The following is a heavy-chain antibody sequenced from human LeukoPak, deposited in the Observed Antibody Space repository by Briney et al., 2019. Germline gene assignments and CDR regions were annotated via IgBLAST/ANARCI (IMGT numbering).Heavy chain of an antibody. Sequence: PSETLSLTCTVSGGSISSSSYYWGWIRQPPGKGLEWIGSIYYSGSTYYNPSLKSRVTISVDTSKNQFSLKLSSVTAADTAVYYCASAYYGSGRSYWGQGTLVTVSS. CDR3: ASAYYGSGRSY. CDR1: GGSISSSSYY. D-gene: IGHD3-10*01. CDR2: IYYSGST. V-gene: IGHV4-39*07. J-gene: IGHJ4*02.